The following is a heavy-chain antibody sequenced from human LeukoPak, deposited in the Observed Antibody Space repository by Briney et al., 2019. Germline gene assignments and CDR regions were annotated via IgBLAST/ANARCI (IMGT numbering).Heavy chain of an antibody. D-gene: IGHD3-3*01. V-gene: IGHV3-30*02. CDR3: ARAEITIFGVVYDNWFDP. Sequence: GGSLRLSCAASGFSFSSYAMYWVRQAPGKGLEWVAFIRYDGSKKYYEDSVKGRFTISRDNSKNTLYLQMNSLRAEDTAVYYCARAEITIFGVVYDNWFDPWGQGTLVTVSS. CDR2: IRYDGSKK. CDR1: GFSFSSYA. J-gene: IGHJ5*02.